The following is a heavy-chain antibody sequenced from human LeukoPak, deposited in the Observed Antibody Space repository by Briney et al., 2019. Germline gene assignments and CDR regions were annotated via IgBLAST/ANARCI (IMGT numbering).Heavy chain of an antibody. D-gene: IGHD2-8*02. CDR2: IGAAGDT. V-gene: IGHV3-13*01. CDR1: GFTFSNYD. Sequence: PGGSLRLSCAASGFTFSNYDMHWVRQVIGKGLEWVSSIGAAGDTYYAGSVKGRFTISRENVKNSLYLQMNSLRAGDTAVYYCARRSTANAFDIWGQGTMVTVSS. J-gene: IGHJ3*02. CDR3: ARRSTANAFDI.